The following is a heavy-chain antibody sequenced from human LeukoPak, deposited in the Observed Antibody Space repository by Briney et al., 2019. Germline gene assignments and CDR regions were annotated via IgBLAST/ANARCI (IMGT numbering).Heavy chain of an antibody. D-gene: IGHD2-15*01. CDR3: AQTSGGNY. CDR1: GFTFSNYA. J-gene: IGHJ4*02. V-gene: IGHV3-23*01. CDR2: ISSGGGSS. Sequence: PAGGSLRLSCTASGFTFSNYAMSWVRQAPGKGLEWVSAISSGGGSSYYADSVKGRSTISRDNSGNTLYLQLNSLRVEDTAVYYCAQTSGGNYWGQGTLVTVPS.